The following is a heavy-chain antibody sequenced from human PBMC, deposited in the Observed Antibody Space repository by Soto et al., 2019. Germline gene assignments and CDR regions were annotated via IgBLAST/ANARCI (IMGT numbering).Heavy chain of an antibody. J-gene: IGHJ6*02. CDR2: INHSGST. V-gene: IGHV4-39*07. D-gene: IGHD6-19*01. CDR3: ARGWSSLYYGMDV. Sequence: SETLSLTCTVSGGSVSSSSCYWGWIRQPPGKGLEWIGNINHSGSTNYNPSLKSRVTISVDTSKNQFSLKLSSVTAADTAVYYCARGWSSLYYGMDVWGQGTTVTVSS. CDR1: GGSVSSSSCY.